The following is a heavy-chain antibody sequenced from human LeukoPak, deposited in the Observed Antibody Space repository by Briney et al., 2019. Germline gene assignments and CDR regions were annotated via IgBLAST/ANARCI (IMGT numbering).Heavy chain of an antibody. J-gene: IGHJ3*02. D-gene: IGHD2/OR15-2a*01. Sequence: ASVKVSCKASGYTFTDYYMEWVRQAPGQGLEWMGWINPNSGATKYAQKFQGRVTMTRDTSINTAYMELSRLTSDDTAVYYCARYRCKTTSGCEDTDAFDTWGQGSMVTVSS. CDR3: ARYRCKTTSGCEDTDAFDT. CDR2: INPNSGAT. V-gene: IGHV1-2*02. CDR1: GYTFTDYY.